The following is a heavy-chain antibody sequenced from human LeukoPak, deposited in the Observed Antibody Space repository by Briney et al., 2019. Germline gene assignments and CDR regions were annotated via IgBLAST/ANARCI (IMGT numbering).Heavy chain of an antibody. CDR2: INPNSGRA. V-gene: IGHV1-8*01. Sequence: GASVKVSCKASGYTFTNYNIDWVRQATGQGLEWMGWINPNSGRAGCVQKFQGRVNITRDTSISTAYMELSSLRSEDTAVYYCARVTVAGTTVGAFDIWGQGTMVTVSS. CDR1: GYTFTNYN. CDR3: ARVTVAGTTVGAFDI. D-gene: IGHD6-19*01. J-gene: IGHJ3*02.